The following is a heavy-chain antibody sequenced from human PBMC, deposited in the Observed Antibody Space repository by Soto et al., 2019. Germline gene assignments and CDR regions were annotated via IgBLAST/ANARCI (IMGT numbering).Heavy chain of an antibody. CDR3: ARDPLWFGELSSFDH. J-gene: IGHJ4*02. Sequence: ASVKVSCKASGYSFTSYGIHWVRQAPGQRIEWMGWINAAVGNTKYSEKFQGRVTISRDTSASTGYMEVSSLTYEDTAVYYCARDPLWFGELSSFDHWAQGTLVTVSS. CDR1: GYSFTSYG. V-gene: IGHV1-3*01. CDR2: INAAVGNT. D-gene: IGHD3-10*01.